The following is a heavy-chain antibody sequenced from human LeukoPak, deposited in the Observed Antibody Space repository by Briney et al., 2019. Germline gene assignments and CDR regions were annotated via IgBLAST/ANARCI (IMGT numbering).Heavy chain of an antibody. D-gene: IGHD3-10*01. CDR1: GFTFSSYA. J-gene: IGHJ5*02. CDR3: AKDRMVRGVIEGNWFDP. Sequence: GGSLRLSCAASGFTFSSYAMSWVRQAPGKGLEWVSAISGSGGSTYYADSVKGRFTISRDNSKNTLYLQMSSLRAEDTAVYYCAKDRMVRGVIEGNWFDPWGQGTLVTVSS. V-gene: IGHV3-23*01. CDR2: ISGSGGST.